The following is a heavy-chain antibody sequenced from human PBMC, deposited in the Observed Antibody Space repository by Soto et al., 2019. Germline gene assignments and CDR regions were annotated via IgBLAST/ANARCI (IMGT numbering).Heavy chain of an antibody. J-gene: IGHJ3*02. CDR2: ISAYNGNT. CDR1: GYTFTSYG. V-gene: IGHV1-18*01. D-gene: IGHD3-10*01. CDR3: ARVPELLWFGELFWDDAFDI. Sequence: ASVKVSCKASGYTFTSYGISWVRHAPGQGLEWMGWISAYNGNTNYAQKLQGRVTMTTDTSTSTAYMELRSLRSDDTAVYYCARVPELLWFGELFWDDAFDIWGQGTMVTVSS.